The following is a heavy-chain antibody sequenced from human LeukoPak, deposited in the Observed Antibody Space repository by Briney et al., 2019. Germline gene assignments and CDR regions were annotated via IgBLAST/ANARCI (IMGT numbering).Heavy chain of an antibody. J-gene: IGHJ6*03. V-gene: IGHV1-18*01. CDR3: ARDIGSSWYMYYYYYMDV. D-gene: IGHD6-13*01. CDR1: GYTFTSYG. Sequence: ASVKVSCKASGYTFTSYGTSWVRQAPGQGLEWMGWISAYNGNTNYAQKLQGRVTMTTDTSTSTAYMELRSLRSDDTAVYYCARDIGSSWYMYYYYYMDVWGKGTTVTVSS. CDR2: ISAYNGNT.